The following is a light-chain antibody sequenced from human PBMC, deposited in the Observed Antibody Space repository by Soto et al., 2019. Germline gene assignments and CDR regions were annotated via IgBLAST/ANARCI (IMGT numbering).Light chain of an antibody. Sequence: EIMMTQSPATLSLSPGERATLSCRASQSVSSNLAWYQQKPGQAPRLLVYGASTRATGIPGRFSGSGSGTEFTLTISSLQSEDFAVYFCQQYHNWPPITFGQGTRLEIK. CDR3: QQYHNWPPIT. CDR2: GAS. V-gene: IGKV3-15*01. J-gene: IGKJ5*01. CDR1: QSVSSN.